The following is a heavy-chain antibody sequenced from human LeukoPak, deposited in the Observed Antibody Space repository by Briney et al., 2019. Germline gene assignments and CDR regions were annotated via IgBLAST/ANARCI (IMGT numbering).Heavy chain of an antibody. Sequence: PSETLSLTCTVSGYSISSGYYWGWIRQPPGKGLEWIGSIYHSGSTYYNPSLKSRVTISVDTSKNQLSLKLSSVTAADTAVYYCARVDYGDYAMGYWGQGTLVTVSS. D-gene: IGHD4-17*01. CDR3: ARVDYGDYAMGY. CDR2: IYHSGST. J-gene: IGHJ4*02. CDR1: GYSISSGYY. V-gene: IGHV4-38-2*02.